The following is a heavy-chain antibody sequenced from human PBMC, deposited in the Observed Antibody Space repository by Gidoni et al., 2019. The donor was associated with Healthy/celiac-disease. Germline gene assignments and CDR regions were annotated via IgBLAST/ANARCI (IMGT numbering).Heavy chain of an antibody. D-gene: IGHD1-26*01. Sequence: QVQLQQWGAGLLKPSETLSLTCAVYGGSSSGYYWSWIRQPPGKGLEWIGEINHSGSTNYNPSLKSRVTISVDTSKNQFSLKLSSVTAADTAVYYCARGKAMAHFGLVGWFDPWGQGTLVTVSS. CDR3: ARGKAMAHFGLVGWFDP. V-gene: IGHV4-34*01. CDR2: INHSGST. CDR1: GGSSSGYY. J-gene: IGHJ5*02.